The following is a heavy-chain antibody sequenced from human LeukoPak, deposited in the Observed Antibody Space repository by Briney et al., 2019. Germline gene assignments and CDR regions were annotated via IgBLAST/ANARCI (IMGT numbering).Heavy chain of an antibody. V-gene: IGHV1-18*01. D-gene: IGHD2-2*01. CDR1: GYTFTSYG. CDR3: ARDYRNIVVVPAAHPFDY. CDR2: ISAYNGNT. Sequence: ASVKVSCKASGYTFTSYGISWVRQAPGQGLEWMGWISAYNGNTNYAQKLQGRVTMTTDTSTSTAYMELRSLRSDDTAVYYCARDYRNIVVVPAAHPFDYWGQGTLVTVSS. J-gene: IGHJ4*02.